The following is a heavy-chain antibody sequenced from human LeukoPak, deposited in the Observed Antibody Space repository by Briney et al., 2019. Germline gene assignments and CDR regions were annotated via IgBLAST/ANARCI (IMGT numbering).Heavy chain of an antibody. J-gene: IGHJ3*02. CDR3: ARDPRVVTAIRGAFDI. V-gene: IGHV1-18*01. Sequence: GASVKVSCKASGYIFTSYGISWVRQAPGQGLEWMGWISAYNGNTNYAQKLQGRVTMTTDTSTSTAYMELRSLRSDDTAVYYCARDPRVVTAIRGAFDIWGQGTMVTVSS. CDR1: GYIFTSYG. CDR2: ISAYNGNT. D-gene: IGHD2-21*02.